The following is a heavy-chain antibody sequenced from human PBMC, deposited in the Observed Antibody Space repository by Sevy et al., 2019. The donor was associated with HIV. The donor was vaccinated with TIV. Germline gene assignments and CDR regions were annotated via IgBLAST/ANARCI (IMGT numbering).Heavy chain of an antibody. Sequence: ASVKVSCKASGGTFSSYAISWVRQAPGQGLEWMGGIIPIFGTANYAQKFQGRVTITADKSTSTAYMELSSLRSEDTAVYYFASRSQTYYYDSSGYYPNYYYYMDVWGKGTTVTVSS. CDR1: GGTFSSYA. CDR3: ASRSQTYYYDSSGYYPNYYYYMDV. CDR2: IIPIFGTA. J-gene: IGHJ6*03. V-gene: IGHV1-69*06. D-gene: IGHD3-22*01.